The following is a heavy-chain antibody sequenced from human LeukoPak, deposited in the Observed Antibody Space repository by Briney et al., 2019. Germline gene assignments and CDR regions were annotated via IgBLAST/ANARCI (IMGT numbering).Heavy chain of an antibody. CDR2: ISGDGCRT. J-gene: IGHJ6*02. V-gene: IGHV3-43*02. Sequence: PGGYLRLSCAASGFTFDDYAMHWVRQAPGKGLEWVSLISGDGCRTYYVDSYKGRITISRDNSKNSLYLQMNSLRNEDTALYYCAKDGRRGGYCSGGSCYRGYYYGMDVWGQGTTVTVSS. CDR3: AKDGRRGGYCSGGSCYRGYYYGMDV. CDR1: GFTFDDYA. D-gene: IGHD2-15*01.